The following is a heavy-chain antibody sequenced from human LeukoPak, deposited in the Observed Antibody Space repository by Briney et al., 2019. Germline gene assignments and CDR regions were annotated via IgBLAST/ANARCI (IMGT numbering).Heavy chain of an antibody. CDR3: ARGRILGLESFFDL. CDR1: GFTFSSYA. J-gene: IGHJ4*02. CDR2: ISGYGGSK. Sequence: GGSLRLSCAASGFTFSSYAMSWVRQVPGKGLEWVSAISGYGGSKPYADSVKGRFTISRDNSKNTLYLLMNSLSAEDTAVYYCARGRILGLESFFDLWGQGTLVTVSS. V-gene: IGHV3-23*01. D-gene: IGHD3-16*01.